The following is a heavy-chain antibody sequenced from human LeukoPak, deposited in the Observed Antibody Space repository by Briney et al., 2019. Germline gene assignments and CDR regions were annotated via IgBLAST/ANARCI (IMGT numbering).Heavy chain of an antibody. J-gene: IGHJ4*02. CDR1: GYTFTSYG. D-gene: IGHD4-17*01. CDR2: ISTYNGNR. V-gene: IGHV1-18*01. Sequence: ASVKVSCKHSGYTFTSYGISWVRQAPGQGLEWMGWISTYNGNRNYAQKLQGRVTMTTDTSTSTAYMDLRSLRSDDTSVYYCARMGDYGDYARYFDYWGQGTLVTVSS. CDR3: ARMGDYGDYARYFDY.